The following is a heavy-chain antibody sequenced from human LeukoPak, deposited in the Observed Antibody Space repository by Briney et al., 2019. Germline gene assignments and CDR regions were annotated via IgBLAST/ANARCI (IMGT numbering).Heavy chain of an antibody. CDR3: ARELTIFGVVMRGFDY. V-gene: IGHV3-30*19. D-gene: IGHD3-3*01. CDR2: ISYDGSNK. CDR1: GFIFRNHG. J-gene: IGHJ4*02. Sequence: PGGSLRLSCAASGFIFRNHGMAWVRQAPGKGLEWVAVISYDGSNKYYADSVKGRFTISRDNSKNTLYLQMNSLRAEDTAVYYCARELTIFGVVMRGFDYWGQGTLVTVSS.